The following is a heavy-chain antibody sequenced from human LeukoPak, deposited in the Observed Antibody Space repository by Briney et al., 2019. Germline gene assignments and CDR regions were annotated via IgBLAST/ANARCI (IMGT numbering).Heavy chain of an antibody. CDR3: ASGYCSGGSCYLGYYYYYYMDV. V-gene: IGHV1-69*13. J-gene: IGHJ6*03. D-gene: IGHD2-15*01. CDR1: GGTFTSYA. Sequence: ASVKVSCNASGGTFTSYAISWVRQAPGQGLEWMGRIIPIFGTANYAQKFQGRVSITADESTSTAYMELSSMRSEDTAVYYCASGYCSGGSCYLGYYYYYYMDVWGKGTTVTISS. CDR2: IIPIFGTA.